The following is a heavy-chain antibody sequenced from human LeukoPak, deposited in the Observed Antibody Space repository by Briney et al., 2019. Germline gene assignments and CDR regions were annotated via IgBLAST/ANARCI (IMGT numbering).Heavy chain of an antibody. V-gene: IGHV3-15*01. J-gene: IGHJ3*02. CDR1: GFTFSNAW. Sequence: GGSLRLSCAASGFTFSNAWMSWVRQAPGRGLEWVGRIKSKTDGGTTDYAAAVKGRFTISRDDSKNTLYLQMNSLKTEDTAVYYCTTTYYYDSSGPLARAFDIWGQGTMVTVSS. CDR3: TTTYYYDSSGPLARAFDI. CDR2: IKSKTDGGTT. D-gene: IGHD3-22*01.